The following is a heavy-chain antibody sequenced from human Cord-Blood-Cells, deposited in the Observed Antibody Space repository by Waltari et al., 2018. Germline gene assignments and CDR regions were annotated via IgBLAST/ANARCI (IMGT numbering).Heavy chain of an antibody. CDR2: IWYDGSNK. Sequence: QVQLVESGGCVVQPGRSLRLSCASAGFTFSSDGLHGVRQAPGKGLEWVEVIWYDGSNKYYADSVKGRFTISRDNSKNTLYLQMNSLRAEDTAVYYCARDSSSSFDYWGQGTLVTVSS. CDR1: GFTFSSDG. CDR3: ARDSSSSFDY. J-gene: IGHJ4*02. D-gene: IGHD6-6*01. V-gene: IGHV3-33*01.